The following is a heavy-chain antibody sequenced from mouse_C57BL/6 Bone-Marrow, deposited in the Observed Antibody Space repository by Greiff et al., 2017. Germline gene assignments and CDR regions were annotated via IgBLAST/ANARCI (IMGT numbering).Heavy chain of an antibody. Sequence: VQLQQSGPELVKPGASVKISCKASGYSFTDYNMNWVNQSNGKSLEWIGVINPNYGTTSYNQKFKGKATLTVDQSYSTAYMQLNSLTSEDAAAYYCARGYDYDYAMDYWGQGTSVTVSS. CDR3: ARGYDYDYAMDY. D-gene: IGHD2-4*01. V-gene: IGHV1-39*01. J-gene: IGHJ4*01. CDR2: INPNYGTT. CDR1: GYSFTDYN.